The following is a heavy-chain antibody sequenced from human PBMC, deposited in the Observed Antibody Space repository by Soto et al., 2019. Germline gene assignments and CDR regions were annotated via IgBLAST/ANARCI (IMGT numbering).Heavy chain of an antibody. CDR2: IDPSDSYT. D-gene: IGHD2-2*01. J-gene: IGHJ6*02. CDR3: ARHLYSGYCSSTSCYAPGGMDV. Sequence: GESLKISCKGSGYSFTSYWISWVRQMPGKGLEWMGRIDPSDSYTNYSPSFQGHVTISADKSISTAYLQWSSLKASDTAMYYCARHLYSGYCSSTSCYAPGGMDVCGQGTTVTGSS. V-gene: IGHV5-10-1*01. CDR1: GYSFTSYW.